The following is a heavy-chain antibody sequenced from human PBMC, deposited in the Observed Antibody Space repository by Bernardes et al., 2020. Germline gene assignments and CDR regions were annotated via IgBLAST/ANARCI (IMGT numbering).Heavy chain of an antibody. V-gene: IGHV4-34*01. Sequence: SETLHLTCAVYGGCFSGYYWSWIRQPPGKGLEWIGEINHSGSTNYNPSLKSRVTISVDTSKNQFSLKLSSVTAADTAVYYCATRNSITGTTDYWGQGTLVTVST. CDR3: ATRNSITGTTDY. CDR2: INHSGST. D-gene: IGHD1-7*01. J-gene: IGHJ4*02. CDR1: GGCFSGYY.